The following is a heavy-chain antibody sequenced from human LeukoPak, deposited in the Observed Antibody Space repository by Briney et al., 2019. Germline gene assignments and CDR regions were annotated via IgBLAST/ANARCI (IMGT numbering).Heavy chain of an antibody. CDR1: GASISSYY. CDR2: VYYSGTT. V-gene: IGHV4-59*01. D-gene: IGHD3-9*01. Sequence: SETLSLTCNVSGASISSYYWSWIRQPPGKGLEWIGYVYYSGTTNYNPSLKSRVTLSVDTSKNQLSLKMKSVTAADTAVYYCARGKGLRYFDWPWGQGTLVTVSS. J-gene: IGHJ5*02. CDR3: ARGKGLRYFDWP.